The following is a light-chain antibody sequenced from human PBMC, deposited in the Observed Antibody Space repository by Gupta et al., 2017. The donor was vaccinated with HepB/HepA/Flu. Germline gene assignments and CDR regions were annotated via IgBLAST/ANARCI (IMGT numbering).Light chain of an antibody. Sequence: QSALTQPRSVSGSPGQSVTISCTGTSSDVGGYNYVSWYQQHPGKAPKFMIYDVTKRPSGVPDRFAGSKSGKTASLTISGLQAEDEANYHCCSYEGSHSWVFGGGTKVTVL. V-gene: IGLV2-11*01. CDR2: DVT. J-gene: IGLJ3*02. CDR3: CSYEGSHSWV. CDR1: SSDVGGYNY.